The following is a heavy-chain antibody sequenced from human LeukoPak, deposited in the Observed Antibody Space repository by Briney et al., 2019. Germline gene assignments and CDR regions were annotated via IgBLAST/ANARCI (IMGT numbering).Heavy chain of an antibody. D-gene: IGHD6-6*01. CDR2: MNPNSGNT. Sequence: ASVKVSCKASGYTFTSYDINWVRQATGQGLEWMGWMNPNSGNTGYAQKFQGRVTMTRNTSISTAYMELSSLRSEDTAVYYCARGDGYSSSNYYYYYYMDVWGKGITVTVSS. J-gene: IGHJ6*03. CDR1: GYTFTSYD. V-gene: IGHV1-8*01. CDR3: ARGDGYSSSNYYYYYYMDV.